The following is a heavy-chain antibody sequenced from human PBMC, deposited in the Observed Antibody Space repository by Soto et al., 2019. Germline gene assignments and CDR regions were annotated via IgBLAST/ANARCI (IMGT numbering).Heavy chain of an antibody. CDR1: GFTFRNYD. J-gene: IGHJ6*02. CDR2: ISAAGGP. CDR3: ARTDRDFYGLDV. V-gene: IGHV3-13*05. Sequence: EVQLVESGGGLVQPGGSLRLSCEASGFTFRNYDMHWVRQGTGKGLEWVSGISAAGGPDYADSVEGRFTISRENAQNSFFLQMNSLRVGDTAVYYCARTDRDFYGLDVRGQGTTVIVSS.